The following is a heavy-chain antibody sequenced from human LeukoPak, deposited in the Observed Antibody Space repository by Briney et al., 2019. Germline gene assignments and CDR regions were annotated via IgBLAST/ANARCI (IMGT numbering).Heavy chain of an antibody. CDR3: TTDYCSGASCRSDH. CDR2: IYSGGST. Sequence: GGSLRLSCAASGFTLSSNHMSWVRQAPGKGLEWVSFIYSGGSTYYTDSVEGRFTISRDNSKNTLYLQMNSLRAEDTAVYYCTTDYCSGASCRSDHWGQGTLVTVSS. V-gene: IGHV3-53*01. CDR1: GFTLSSNH. J-gene: IGHJ4*02. D-gene: IGHD2-15*01.